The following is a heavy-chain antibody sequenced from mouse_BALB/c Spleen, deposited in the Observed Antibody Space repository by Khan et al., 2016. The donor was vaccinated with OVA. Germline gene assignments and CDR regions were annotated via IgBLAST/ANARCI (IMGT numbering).Heavy chain of an antibody. CDR1: GYIFTSYW. CDR2: IYPGTGST. J-gene: IGHJ2*01. D-gene: IGHD1-1*01. Sequence: QVQLQQSGAELVRPGASVKLSCKTSGYIFTSYWIHWVKQRSGQGLEWIARIYPGTGSTYYNEKFKGKATLTADNSSSTAYIQLSSLKSEDSAVYFWARDYGSSYYFDYWGQGTTLTVSS. V-gene: IGHV1S132*01. CDR3: ARDYGSSYYFDY.